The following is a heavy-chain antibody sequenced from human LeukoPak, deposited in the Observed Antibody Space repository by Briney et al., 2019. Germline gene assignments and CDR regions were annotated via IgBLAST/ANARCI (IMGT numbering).Heavy chain of an antibody. Sequence: PGGSLRLSCAASGFTFSDHYMDWVRQAPGKGLEWVSVIYSGGSTYYADSVKGRFTISRDNSKNTLYLQMNSLRAEDTAVYYCARDLGYCSGGSCYPLLNWGQGTLVTVSS. CDR1: GFTFSDHY. D-gene: IGHD2-15*01. V-gene: IGHV3-66*01. J-gene: IGHJ4*02. CDR3: ARDLGYCSGGSCYPLLN. CDR2: IYSGGST.